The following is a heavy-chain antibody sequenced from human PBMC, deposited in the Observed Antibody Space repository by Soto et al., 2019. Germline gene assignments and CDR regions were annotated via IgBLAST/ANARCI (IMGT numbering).Heavy chain of an antibody. V-gene: IGHV1-18*01. Sequence: QVQLVQSGAEVKKPGASVKVSCKASGYTFTSYGISWVRQAPGQGLEWMGWISAYNGNTNYAQKLQGRVTMTTDTSTSTAYMELRSLGSDDTAVYYCARDASTYDILTGYYFDYWGQGTLVTVSS. D-gene: IGHD3-9*01. CDR3: ARDASTYDILTGYYFDY. J-gene: IGHJ4*02. CDR1: GYTFTSYG. CDR2: ISAYNGNT.